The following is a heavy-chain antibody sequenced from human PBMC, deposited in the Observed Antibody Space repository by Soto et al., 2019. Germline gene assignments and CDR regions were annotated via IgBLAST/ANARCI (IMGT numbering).Heavy chain of an antibody. D-gene: IGHD2-8*02. CDR2: IYPDDSDP. CDR1: GYSFSNFW. J-gene: IGHJ4*02. Sequence: GESLKISCQASGYSFSNFWIAWVRQMPGEGLEWLGIIYPDDSDPRYSPSFLGQVTISADKSIKTTYLQWSSLKASDTAIYFCARSVLVTSTMNYFDLWGQGTLVTVSS. CDR3: ARSVLVTSTMNYFDL. V-gene: IGHV5-51*01.